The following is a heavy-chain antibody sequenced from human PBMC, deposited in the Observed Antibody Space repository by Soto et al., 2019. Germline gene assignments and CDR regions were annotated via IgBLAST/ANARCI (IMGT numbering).Heavy chain of an antibody. J-gene: IGHJ5*02. CDR1: GYTFTGYY. CDR3: ARASGIGWFDP. Sequence: GASVKVSCKASGYTFTGYYMHWVRRAPGQGLEWMGWINPNSGGTNYAQKFQGWVTMTRDTSISTAYMELSRLRSDDTAVYYCARASGIGWFDPWGQGTLVTVSS. V-gene: IGHV1-2*04. D-gene: IGHD1-1*01. CDR2: INPNSGGT.